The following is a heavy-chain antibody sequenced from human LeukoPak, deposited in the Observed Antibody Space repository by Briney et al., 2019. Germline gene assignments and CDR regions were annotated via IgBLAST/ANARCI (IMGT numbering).Heavy chain of an antibody. J-gene: IGHJ4*02. D-gene: IGHD3-9*01. V-gene: IGHV5-51*01. Sequence: GESLKISCNGSGYSFTSYWIGWVRQMPGKGLEWMGIIYPGDSDIRYSPSFQGQVSISADKSISTAYLQWSSLKASDTAMYYCARQRDILTGFSTFDYWGQGTLVTVSS. CDR1: GYSFTSYW. CDR2: IYPGDSDI. CDR3: ARQRDILTGFSTFDY.